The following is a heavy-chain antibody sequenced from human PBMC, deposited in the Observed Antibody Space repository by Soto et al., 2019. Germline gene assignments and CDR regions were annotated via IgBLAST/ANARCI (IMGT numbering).Heavy chain of an antibody. CDR1: GGSISSGDYY. CDR3: ARVGGFGATTIDY. Sequence: TLSLTCTVSGGSISSGDYYWSWIRQPPGKGLEWIGYIYYSGSTYYNQTLKSRVTITVDTSKNQFSLKLSSVTAADTAVYYCARVGGFGATTIDYWGQGTLVTVSS. D-gene: IGHD3-10*01. J-gene: IGHJ4*02. V-gene: IGHV4-30-4*01. CDR2: IYYSGST.